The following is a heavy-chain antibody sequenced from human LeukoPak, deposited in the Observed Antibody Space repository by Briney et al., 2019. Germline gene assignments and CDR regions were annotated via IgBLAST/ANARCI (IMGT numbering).Heavy chain of an antibody. V-gene: IGHV1-18*04. Sequence: ASVKVSCKASGYTFTSYGISWVRQAPGQGLEWMGWISAYNGNTNYAQKLQGRVTMTTDTSTSTAYMELRSLRSDDTAVYYCAGMSSGWTLLDYWGQGTLVTVSS. J-gene: IGHJ4*02. CDR2: ISAYNGNT. CDR3: AGMSSGWTLLDY. D-gene: IGHD6-19*01. CDR1: GYTFTSYG.